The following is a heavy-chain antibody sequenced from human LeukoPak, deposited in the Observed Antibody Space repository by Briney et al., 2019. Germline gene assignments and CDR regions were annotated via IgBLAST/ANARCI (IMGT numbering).Heavy chain of an antibody. J-gene: IGHJ4*02. CDR3: ARSAFGGIYGDY. Sequence: PSETLSLTCTVSGDSISSRSYYWGWIRQPPGKGLEWIGSIYYSGSTYYNPSLKSRVTISVDTSKNQFSLKLSSVTAADTAVYYCARSAFGGIYGDYWGQGTLVTVSS. CDR1: GDSISSRSYY. CDR2: IYYSGST. D-gene: IGHD3-3*01. V-gene: IGHV4-39*07.